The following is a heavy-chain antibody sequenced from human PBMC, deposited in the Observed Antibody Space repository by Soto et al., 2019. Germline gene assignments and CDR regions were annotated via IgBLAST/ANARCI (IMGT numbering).Heavy chain of an antibody. CDR3: ARGGITMVRGVIITPFDY. Sequence: SVKVSCKASGGTFGSYAISWVRQAPGQGLEWMGGIIPIFGTANYAQKFQGRVTITADESTSTAYMELSSLRSEDTAVYYCARGGITMVRGVIITPFDYWGQGTLVTVSS. D-gene: IGHD3-10*01. CDR2: IIPIFGTA. J-gene: IGHJ4*02. CDR1: GGTFGSYA. V-gene: IGHV1-69*13.